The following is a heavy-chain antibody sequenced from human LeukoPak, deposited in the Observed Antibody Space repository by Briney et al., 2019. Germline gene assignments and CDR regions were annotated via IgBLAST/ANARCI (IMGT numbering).Heavy chain of an antibody. V-gene: IGHV3-30*18. J-gene: IGHJ5*02. CDR1: GFTFSNYA. CDR2: VTHDGKNQ. Sequence: GGSLRLSCAASGFTFSNYAMSWVRQAPGKGLEWVTVVTHDGKNQYYADSVKGRLTISRDNSKNTLYLQMNSLRAEDTAVYYCAKKMATSPNWFDPWGQGTLVTVSS. D-gene: IGHD5-24*01. CDR3: AKKMATSPNWFDP.